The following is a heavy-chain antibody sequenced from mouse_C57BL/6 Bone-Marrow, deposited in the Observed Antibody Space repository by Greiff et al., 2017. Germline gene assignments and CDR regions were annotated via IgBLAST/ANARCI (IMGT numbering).Heavy chain of an antibody. D-gene: IGHD1-1*01. Sequence: EVQLQQSGPELVKPGASVKISCKASGYTFTDYYMNWVKQSHGKSLEWIGDINPNNGGTSYNQTFKGKATLTVDKSSSTAYRALHSLTSEGSAVDYGARGDYGSSYEFAYWGQGTLVTVSA. V-gene: IGHV1-26*01. CDR3: ARGDYGSSYEFAY. CDR1: GYTFTDYY. CDR2: INPNNGGT. J-gene: IGHJ3*01.